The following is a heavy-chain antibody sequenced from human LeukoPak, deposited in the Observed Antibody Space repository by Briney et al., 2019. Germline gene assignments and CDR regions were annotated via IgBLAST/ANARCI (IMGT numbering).Heavy chain of an antibody. J-gene: IGHJ5*02. CDR3: ARDPGYGSGTYNWFDP. CDR2: INHSGDT. D-gene: IGHD3-10*01. CDR1: GGSLRGYY. Sequence: SETLSLTCAVYGGSLRGYYWTWIRQPPGKGLEWIGDINHSGDTNQNPSLKSRVAISLDTSKNQFSLKLSSVTAADTAVYYCARDPGYGSGTYNWFDPWGQGTLVTVSS. V-gene: IGHV4-34*01.